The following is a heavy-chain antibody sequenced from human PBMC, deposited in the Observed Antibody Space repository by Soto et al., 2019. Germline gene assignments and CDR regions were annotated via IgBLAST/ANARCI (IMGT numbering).Heavy chain of an antibody. CDR1: GFTFSRTA. CDR3: ARGIVMRPDSSGYLDD. Sequence: QVQLVESGGGVVQPGTSLRLSCAASGFTFSRTAMHWVRQAPGKGLEWVAVTAYDESRKFYADSVKGRFIISRDNTKNTLDLQMNSLRVGDTAVYCCARGIVMRPDSSGYLDDWGRGTLVTVSS. CDR2: TAYDESRK. J-gene: IGHJ4*02. V-gene: IGHV3-30-3*01. D-gene: IGHD3-22*01.